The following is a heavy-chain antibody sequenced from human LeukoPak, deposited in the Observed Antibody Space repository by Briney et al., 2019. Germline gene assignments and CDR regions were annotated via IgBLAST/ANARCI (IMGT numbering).Heavy chain of an antibody. J-gene: IGHJ4*02. V-gene: IGHV3-49*04. CDR1: GFTFGDYA. CDR3: TRDISKAFGYYFDY. CDR2: TRSKAYGGTT. Sequence: PGGSLRLSCTASGFTFGDYAMSWVRQAPGKGLEWVGFTRSKAYGGTTEYAASVKGRFTISRDDSKSIAYLQMNSLKTEDTAVYYCTRDISKAFGYYFDYWGQGTLVTVSS. D-gene: IGHD3-16*01.